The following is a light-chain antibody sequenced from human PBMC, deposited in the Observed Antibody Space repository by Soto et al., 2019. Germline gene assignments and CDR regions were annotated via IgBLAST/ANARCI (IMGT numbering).Light chain of an antibody. CDR2: GAS. CDR1: ESVSTN. CDR3: QQYGSSPFT. Sequence: EIVMTQSPATLSLSPGERATLSCRASESVSTNLAWYQQKAGQAPRLLIYGASSRATGIPDRFSGSGSGTDFTLTISRLEPEDFAVYYCQQYGSSPFTFGPGTKVDIK. V-gene: IGKV3-20*01. J-gene: IGKJ3*01.